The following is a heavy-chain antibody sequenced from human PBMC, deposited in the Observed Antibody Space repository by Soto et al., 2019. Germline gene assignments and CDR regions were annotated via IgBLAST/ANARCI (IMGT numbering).Heavy chain of an antibody. J-gene: IGHJ4*02. V-gene: IGHV3-7*01. CDR3: TRWGGRCSGGSCFFDS. D-gene: IGHD2-15*01. CDR1: GFSLTPYW. Sequence: EVQLVESGGGLVQSGGSLRLSCLASGFSLTPYWMSWVRQTPGKGLEWVAKINEDGSKRDYMESVEGRFTISRDNAKNSVSLQMDSLRVDDTAMYYCTRWGGRCSGGSCFFDSWGQGTLVTVSS. CDR2: INEDGSKR.